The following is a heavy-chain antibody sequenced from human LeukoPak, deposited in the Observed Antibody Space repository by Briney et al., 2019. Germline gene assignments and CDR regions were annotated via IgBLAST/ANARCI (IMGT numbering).Heavy chain of an antibody. CDR1: GFTFSSYG. D-gene: IGHD3-10*01. Sequence: GGSLRLSGAASGFTFSSYGMHWVRQAPGKGLEWVAVIWYDGSNKYYADSVKGRFTISRDNSKNTLYLQMNSLRAEDTAVYYCARDHHGALWFGELLDYWGQGTLVTVSS. CDR2: IWYDGSNK. V-gene: IGHV3-33*01. CDR3: ARDHHGALWFGELLDY. J-gene: IGHJ4*02.